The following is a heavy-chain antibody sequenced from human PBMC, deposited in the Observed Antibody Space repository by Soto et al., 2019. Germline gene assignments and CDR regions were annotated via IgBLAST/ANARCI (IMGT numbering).Heavy chain of an antibody. CDR1: GGSISSSSYY. Sequence: QLQLQESGPGLVKPSETLSLTCTVSGGSISSSSYYWGWIRQPPGKGLEWIGSIYYSGSTYYNPSLKSRVTLSVDTSKNQFSLQLSSVTAADTAVYYCASLPRGYSYGFKAGSYFDYWGQGTLVTVSS. CDR3: ASLPRGYSYGFKAGSYFDY. CDR2: IYYSGST. D-gene: IGHD5-18*01. J-gene: IGHJ4*02. V-gene: IGHV4-39*01.